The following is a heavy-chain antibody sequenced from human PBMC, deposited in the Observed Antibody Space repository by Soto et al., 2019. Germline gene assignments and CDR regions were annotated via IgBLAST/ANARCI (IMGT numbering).Heavy chain of an antibody. CDR2: FSLSGTT. J-gene: IGHJ4*02. CDR1: GASITGSSY. V-gene: IGHV4-4*07. D-gene: IGHD2-8*02. Sequence: QVQLQESGPGLMKPSETLSLTCTVSGASITGSSYWSWIRQPAGKGLEWIGRFSLSGTTNYNPSLTSRVPMSAAVSKNQFSLRLPSVTAADPALSYCARGMTPPGAPAWYYFDSWGQGTLVTVSS. CDR3: ARGMTPPGAPAWYYFDS.